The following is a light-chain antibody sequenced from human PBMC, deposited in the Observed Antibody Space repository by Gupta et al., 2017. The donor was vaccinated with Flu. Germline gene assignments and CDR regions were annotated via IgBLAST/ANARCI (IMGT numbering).Light chain of an antibody. Sequence: DIQMTQSPSSLSASVGDRVTITCRASQGIGNDLGWYQQKPVIAPQRLLFGASVLQSGVPSRFSGSGSGTEFTLTISSLQPEDFATYYCLQYYSYPRTFGQGTRLEIK. CDR1: QGIGND. J-gene: IGKJ5*01. V-gene: IGKV1-17*01. CDR2: GAS. CDR3: LQYYSYPRT.